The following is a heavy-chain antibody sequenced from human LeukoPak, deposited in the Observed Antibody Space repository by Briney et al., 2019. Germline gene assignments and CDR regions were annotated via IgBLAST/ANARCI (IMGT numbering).Heavy chain of an antibody. Sequence: ASVKVSCKASGYTFTGYHMHWVRQAPGQGLEWMGWINPNSGGTNYAQKFQGRVTMTRDTSISTAYMELSRLRSDDTAVYYCATDIVVVVAATRDYWGQGTLVTVSS. V-gene: IGHV1-2*02. CDR1: GYTFTGYH. CDR2: INPNSGGT. D-gene: IGHD2-15*01. CDR3: ATDIVVVVAATRDY. J-gene: IGHJ4*02.